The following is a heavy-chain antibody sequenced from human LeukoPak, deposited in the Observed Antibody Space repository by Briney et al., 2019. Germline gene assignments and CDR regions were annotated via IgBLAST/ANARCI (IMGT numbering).Heavy chain of an antibody. Sequence: GGSLRLSCAASGFTFSSYWMNWARQAPGKGLEWVASINHNGNVNYYVDSVKGRFTISRDNAKNSLYLQMSNLRAEDTAVYLWGGGGVLAVGAKGPTVPVPS. CDR2: INHNGNVN. V-gene: IGHV3-7*03. CDR1: GFTFSSYW. J-gene: IGHJ6*03. D-gene: IGHD3-16*01. CDR3: GGGGVLAV.